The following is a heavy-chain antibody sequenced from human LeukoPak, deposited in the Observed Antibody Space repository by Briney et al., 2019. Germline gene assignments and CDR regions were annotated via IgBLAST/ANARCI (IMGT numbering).Heavy chain of an antibody. Sequence: SETLSLTCTVSGGSISSSSYYWGWIRQPPGKGLEWIGSIYYSGSTYYNPSLKSRVTISVDTSKNQFSLKLSSVTAADTAVYYCAVVRWGYFDYWGQGTLVTVSS. CDR2: IYYSGST. V-gene: IGHV4-39*07. CDR3: AVVRWGYFDY. CDR1: GGSISSSSYY. J-gene: IGHJ4*02. D-gene: IGHD3-16*01.